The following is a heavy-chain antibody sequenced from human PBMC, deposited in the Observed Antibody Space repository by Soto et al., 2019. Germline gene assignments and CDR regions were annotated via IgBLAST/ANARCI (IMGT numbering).Heavy chain of an antibody. CDR1: GYTFTGYY. CDR2: INPNSGGT. D-gene: IGHD6-13*01. J-gene: IGHJ6*02. Sequence: ASVKVSCKASGYTFTGYYMHWVRQAPGQGLEWMGWINPNSGGTNYAQKFQGWVTMTRDTSISTAYMELSRLRSDDTAVYYCARDSSSWSSDGMDVWGQGTTVTISS. CDR3: ARDSSSWSSDGMDV. V-gene: IGHV1-2*04.